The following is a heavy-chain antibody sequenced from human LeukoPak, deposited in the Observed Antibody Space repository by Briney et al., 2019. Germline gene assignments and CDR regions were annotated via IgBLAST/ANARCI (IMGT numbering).Heavy chain of an antibody. CDR1: GYTFTGYY. Sequence: GASVKVSCKASGYTFTGYYMHWVRQAPGQGLEWMGWINPNSGGTNYAQKFQGRVTMTRDTSISTAYMELSRLRSDDTAVYYCARDGHDCSGGSCYLGMFGYWGQGTLVTVSS. J-gene: IGHJ4*02. CDR3: ARDGHDCSGGSCYLGMFGY. CDR2: INPNSGGT. D-gene: IGHD2-15*01. V-gene: IGHV1-2*02.